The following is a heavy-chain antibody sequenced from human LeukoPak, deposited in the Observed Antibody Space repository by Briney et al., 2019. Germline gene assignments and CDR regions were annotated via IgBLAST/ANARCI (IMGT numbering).Heavy chain of an antibody. V-gene: IGHV4-34*01. D-gene: IGHD5-24*01. CDR2: INDGGDT. CDR3: ARGLGWKVATMGLFYMDV. CDR1: GGSFSGYD. Sequence: SDTLSLTCGVSGGSFSGYDWSWVRQSPGKGLEWIGEINDGGDTNYNPSLKSRVTISKDTSKNQFSLKVTSVTAADTAVHYCARGLGWKVATMGLFYMDVWGEGTTVTVSS. J-gene: IGHJ6*03.